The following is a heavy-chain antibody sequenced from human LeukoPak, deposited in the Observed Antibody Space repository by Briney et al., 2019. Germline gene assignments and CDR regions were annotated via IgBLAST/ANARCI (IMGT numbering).Heavy chain of an antibody. V-gene: IGHV5-51*01. CDR3: ARRRTTIFGVVIDYDY. Sequence: GESLKISCKGSGYSFTSYWIGWVRQMPGKGLEWMGVIYPGDSDTRYSPSFQGQVTISADKSISTAYLQWSSLKASDTAMYYCARRRTTIFGVVIDYDYWGQGTLVTVSS. J-gene: IGHJ4*02. CDR1: GYSFTSYW. CDR2: IYPGDSDT. D-gene: IGHD3-3*01.